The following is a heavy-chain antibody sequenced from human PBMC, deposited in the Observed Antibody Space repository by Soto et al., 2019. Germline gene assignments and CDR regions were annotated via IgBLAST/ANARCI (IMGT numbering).Heavy chain of an antibody. CDR3: ARGVEAAAETPYYYGMDV. V-gene: IGHV4-31*03. CDR2: IYYSGST. D-gene: IGHD6-13*01. J-gene: IGHJ6*02. Sequence: PSETLSLTCTVSGGSISSGGYYWSWIRQHPGKGLEWIGYIYYSGSTYYNPSLKSRVTISVDTSKNQFSLKLSSVTAADTAVYYCARGVEAAAETPYYYGMDVWGQGTTVTVSS. CDR1: GGSISSGGYY.